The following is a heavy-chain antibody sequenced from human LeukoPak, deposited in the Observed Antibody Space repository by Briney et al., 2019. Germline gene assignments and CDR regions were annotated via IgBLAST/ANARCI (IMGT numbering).Heavy chain of an antibody. CDR1: GFTVSSNY. V-gene: IGHV3-66*02. Sequence: PGGSLRLSCAASGFTVSSNYMSWVRQAPGKGLEWVSVIYSGGSTYYADSVKGRFTISRDNSKNTLYLQMNSLRAEDTAVYYCAGNYYVEYFDIWGQGTMVTVSP. D-gene: IGHD3-10*02. CDR3: AGNYYVEYFDI. CDR2: IYSGGST. J-gene: IGHJ3*02.